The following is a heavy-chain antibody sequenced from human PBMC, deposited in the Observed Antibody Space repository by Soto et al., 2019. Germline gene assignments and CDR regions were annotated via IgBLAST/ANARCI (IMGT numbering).Heavy chain of an antibody. J-gene: IGHJ4*02. CDR2: ISWNSGSI. D-gene: IGHD3-22*01. CDR1: GFTFDDYA. Sequence: PGGSLRLSCAASGFTFDDYAIHWARQTPGKGLEWVSGISWNSGSIGYADSVKGRFTISRDNAKNSLYLQMNSLRVEDTAFYYCVKDLDSSGYYPDYWGQGTQVTVSS. CDR3: VKDLDSSGYYPDY. V-gene: IGHV3-9*01.